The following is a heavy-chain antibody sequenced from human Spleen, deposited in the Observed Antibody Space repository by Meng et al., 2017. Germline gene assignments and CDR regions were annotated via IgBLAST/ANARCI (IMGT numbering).Heavy chain of an antibody. CDR1: GYSISSGYF. CDR3: ARTAVSTWQDAFDI. V-gene: IGHV4-38-2*01. D-gene: IGHD4-17*01. Sequence: RAVSGYSISSGYFWGWVRQPPGKGLEWIGTIYHSGTSYYNPSLRSRVTMSVDTSKNQFSLKLSSVTAADTAVYYCARTAVSTWQDAFDIWGQGTKVTVSS. CDR2: IYHSGTS. J-gene: IGHJ3*02.